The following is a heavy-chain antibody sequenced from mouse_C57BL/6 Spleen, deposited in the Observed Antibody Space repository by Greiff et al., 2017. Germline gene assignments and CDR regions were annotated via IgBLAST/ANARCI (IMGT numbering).Heavy chain of an antibody. CDR1: GFTFSSYG. J-gene: IGHJ4*01. V-gene: IGHV5-6*01. CDR2: ISSGGSYT. D-gene: IGHD2-4*01. Sequence: EVHLVESGGDLVKPGGSLKLSCAASGFTFSSYGMSWVRQTPDKRLEWVATISSGGSYTYYPDSVKGRFTISRDNAKNTLYLQMSSLKSEDTAMYYCARHENYDYDGYYAMDYWGQGTSVTVSS. CDR3: ARHENYDYDGYYAMDY.